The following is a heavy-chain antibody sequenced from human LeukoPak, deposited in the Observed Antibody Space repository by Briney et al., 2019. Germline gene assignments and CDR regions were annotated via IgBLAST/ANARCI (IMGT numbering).Heavy chain of an antibody. CDR3: TREGVAGRNSYYFDS. CDR1: GGSISSYY. J-gene: IGHJ4*02. Sequence: SETLSLTCTVSGGSISSYYWSWIRQPPGEGLELIGYIYYSGSTNYNPSLKSRVTMSVDTSKNQFSLKLTSVTAADTAVYYCTREGVAGRNSYYFDSWGQGTLATVSS. CDR2: IYYSGST. D-gene: IGHD6-19*01. V-gene: IGHV4-59*12.